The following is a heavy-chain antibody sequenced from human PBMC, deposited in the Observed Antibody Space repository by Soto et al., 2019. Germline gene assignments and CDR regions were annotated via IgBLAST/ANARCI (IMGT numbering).Heavy chain of an antibody. CDR2: IIHSGSA. Sequence: QVQLQQWGAGLLKPSETLSLTCAVYSGSFSGYYWSWIRQPPGKGLEWIGEIIHSGSANYNPSLKSRVTISVDRSKNQFSLKLSSVTVADTAVYSCARGTREGWYFDLWGRGTLVTVSS. V-gene: IGHV4-34*12. CDR3: ARGTREGWYFDL. J-gene: IGHJ2*01. CDR1: SGSFSGYY.